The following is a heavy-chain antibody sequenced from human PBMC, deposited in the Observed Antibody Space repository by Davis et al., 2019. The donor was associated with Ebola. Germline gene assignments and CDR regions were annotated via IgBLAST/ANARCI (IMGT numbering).Heavy chain of an antibody. V-gene: IGHV3-33*06. J-gene: IGHJ6*02. CDR1: GFTFDTYG. CDR3: AKDQVLIATSTDYFFYPLDL. Sequence: GESLKISCAASGFTFDTYGLHWVRQAPGKGLEWVAMIWYDGSNTYYADSVKGRFTVSRDDSRNTLFLQMNSLRVDDTAVYYCAKDQVLIATSTDYFFYPLDLWGQGTTVTVSS. CDR2: IWYDGSNT. D-gene: IGHD2-21*01.